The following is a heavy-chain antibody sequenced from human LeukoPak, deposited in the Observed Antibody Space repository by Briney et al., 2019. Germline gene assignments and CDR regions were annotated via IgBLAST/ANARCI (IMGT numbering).Heavy chain of an antibody. CDR2: ISAYNGNT. CDR3: ARLITGTTVYYYYYMDV. D-gene: IGHD1-20*01. J-gene: IGHJ6*03. CDR1: GGTFSSYA. Sequence: ASVKVSCKASGGTFSSYAISWVRQAPGQGLEWMGWISAYNGNTNYAQKLQGRVTMTTDTSTSTAYMELRSLRSDDTAVYYCARLITGTTVYYYYYMDVWGKGTTVTISS. V-gene: IGHV1-18*01.